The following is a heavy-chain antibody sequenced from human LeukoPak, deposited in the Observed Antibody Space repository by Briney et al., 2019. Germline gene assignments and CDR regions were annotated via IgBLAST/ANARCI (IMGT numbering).Heavy chain of an antibody. CDR3: AKDSAYGDFSFDY. CDR2: IYSGGST. Sequence: GGSLRLSCAASGFTVSSSYMSWVRQAPGKGLEWVSVIYSGGSTYYPDSVKGRFTISRDNSKNTLFLQMNSLRADDTAVYYCAKDSAYGDFSFDYWGQGTLVTVSS. V-gene: IGHV3-66*01. D-gene: IGHD4-17*01. J-gene: IGHJ4*02. CDR1: GFTVSSSY.